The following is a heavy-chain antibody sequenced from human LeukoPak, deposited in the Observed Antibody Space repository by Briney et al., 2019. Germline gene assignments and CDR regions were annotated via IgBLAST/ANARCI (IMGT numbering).Heavy chain of an antibody. J-gene: IGHJ4*02. V-gene: IGHV3-23*01. Sequence: PGGSLRLSCAASGFTFSSYAMSWVRQAPGKGLEWVSAISGSGGSTYYADSVKGRFTISRDNSKNTLYLQMNSLRAEDTAVYYCAKGYDSSGYYYVDYWGQGTLVTVSS. CDR3: AKGYDSSGYYYVDY. CDR1: GFTFSSYA. D-gene: IGHD3-22*01. CDR2: ISGSGGST.